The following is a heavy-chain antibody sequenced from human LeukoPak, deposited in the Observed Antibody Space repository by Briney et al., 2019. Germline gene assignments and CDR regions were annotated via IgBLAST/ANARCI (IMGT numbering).Heavy chain of an antibody. CDR2: ISAYNGNT. V-gene: IGHV1-18*04. Sequence: ASVKVSCKASGYSFTSHYMHWVRQAPGQGLEWMGWISAYNGNTNYAQKLQGRVTMTTDTSTSTAYMELRSLRSDDTAVYYCARAGEGIAVADYYFDYWGQGTLVTVSS. J-gene: IGHJ4*02. D-gene: IGHD6-19*01. CDR1: GYSFTSHY. CDR3: ARAGEGIAVADYYFDY.